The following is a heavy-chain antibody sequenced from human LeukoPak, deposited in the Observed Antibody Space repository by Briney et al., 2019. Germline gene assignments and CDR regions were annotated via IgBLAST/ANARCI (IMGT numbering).Heavy chain of an antibody. J-gene: IGHJ5*02. V-gene: IGHV3-53*01. CDR3: AREVFYDSSGYYSEP. CDR1: GFTVSSNY. D-gene: IGHD3-22*01. CDR2: INSGGST. Sequence: QPGGSLRLSCAASGFTVSSNYMSWVRQAPGKGLEWVSLINSGGSTYYADYAMGRLTTTSDNNTNTPYLKMNSLRAEDTAVYYCAREVFYDSSGYYSEPWGQGSLVTVSS.